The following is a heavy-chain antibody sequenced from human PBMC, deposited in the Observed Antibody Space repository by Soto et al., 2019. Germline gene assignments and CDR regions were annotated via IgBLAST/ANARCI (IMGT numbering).Heavy chain of an antibody. V-gene: IGHV4-39*01. Sequence: SETLSLTCTVSGGSISRSTYYWGWIRQPPGKGLEWIGSIYYSGSTYYRPSLKSRVTISVDTSKNQFSLKLSSVTAADTAVYYCARQVPAAIRLGWFDPWGQGTLVTVS. CDR3: ARQVPAAIRLGWFDP. D-gene: IGHD2-2*02. J-gene: IGHJ5*02. CDR2: IYYSGST. CDR1: GGSISRSTYY.